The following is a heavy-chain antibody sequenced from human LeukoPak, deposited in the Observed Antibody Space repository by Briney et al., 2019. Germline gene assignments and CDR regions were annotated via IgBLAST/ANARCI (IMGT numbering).Heavy chain of an antibody. CDR1: GYTFTSYG. CDR2: ISVYNGNT. J-gene: IGHJ4*02. D-gene: IGHD3-22*01. V-gene: IGHV1-18*01. Sequence: ASVKVSCKASGYTFTSYGISWVRQAPGQGLEWMGWISVYNGNTNYAQKLQGRVTMTTDTSTSTAYMELRSLRSDDTAVYYCARDKVGPGPPSGYYYDSSGYYYDPFFDYWGQGTLVTVSS. CDR3: ARDKVGPGPPSGYYYDSSGYYYDPFFDY.